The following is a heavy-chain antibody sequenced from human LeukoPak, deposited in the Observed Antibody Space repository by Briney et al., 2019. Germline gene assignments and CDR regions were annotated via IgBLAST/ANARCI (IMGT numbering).Heavy chain of an antibody. Sequence: PSETLSLTCTVSGGSVSSGSYYWSWIRQPPGKGLEWIGYIYYSGSTNYNPSLKSRVTISVDTSKNQFSLKLSSVTAADTAVYCCARYDQLPYYFDYWGQGTLVTVSS. CDR1: GGSVSSGSYY. CDR3: ARYDQLPYYFDY. J-gene: IGHJ4*02. D-gene: IGHD2-2*01. CDR2: IYYSGST. V-gene: IGHV4-61*01.